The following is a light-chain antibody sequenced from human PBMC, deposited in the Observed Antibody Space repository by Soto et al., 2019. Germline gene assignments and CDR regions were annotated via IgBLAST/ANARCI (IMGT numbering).Light chain of an antibody. CDR1: QGVTTN. CDR2: DVS. J-gene: IGKJ1*01. CDR3: QQYNNWPPWT. Sequence: VMTQSPATLSVSPGERASLSCRAGQGVTTNFAWYQQKSGQSPRLLIYDVSIRATGVPARFSGTGSGTEFTLTISSLQSEDFAVYFCQQYNNWPPWTFGQGTKVDNK. V-gene: IGKV3-15*01.